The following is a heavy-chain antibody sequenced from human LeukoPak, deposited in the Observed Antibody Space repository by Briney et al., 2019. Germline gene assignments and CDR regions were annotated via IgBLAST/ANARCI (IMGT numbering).Heavy chain of an antibody. J-gene: IGHJ6*03. D-gene: IGHD5-12*01. CDR3: ARRVYVATEIYYYYYYMDV. CDR2: ICTSVSP. V-gene: IGHV4-4*09. Sequence: PSGTLSLTCTASGASISSYYRSWVRQPPGKGLEWVGYICTSVSPNYNPASRSGGTISVNTSKNQFSLKLRSVTAADTAVYYCARRVYVATEIYYYYYYMDVWGKGTTVTVSS. CDR1: GASISSYY.